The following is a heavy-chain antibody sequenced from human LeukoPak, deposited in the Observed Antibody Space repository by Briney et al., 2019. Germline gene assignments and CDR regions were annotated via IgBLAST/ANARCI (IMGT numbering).Heavy chain of an antibody. J-gene: IGHJ4*02. CDR3: AKATGYLL. CDR1: GFSVSTND. Sequence: GGSLRLSCAASGFSVSTNDMSWVRQAPGKGLEWVSSISGGSTYYADSVKGRFTIARDDSENTLFLQMNSLRAEDTAVYYCAKATGYLLWGQGTLVTVSS. V-gene: IGHV3-38-3*01. CDR2: ISGGST. D-gene: IGHD1-14*01.